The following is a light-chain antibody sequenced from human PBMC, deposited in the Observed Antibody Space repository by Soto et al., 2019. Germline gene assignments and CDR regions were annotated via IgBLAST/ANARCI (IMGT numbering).Light chain of an antibody. V-gene: IGLV2-14*03. J-gene: IGLJ1*01. CDR2: DVS. Sequence: LTQPASVSGSPGQAITISCSGTSSDVGAFNYVSWYQQHPGKAPKLMIYDVSNRPSGVSNRFSGSKSGNTASLTISGLRAEDEADYYCNSYTSNNSYVFGTGNKVTVL. CDR1: SSDVGAFNY. CDR3: NSYTSNNSYV.